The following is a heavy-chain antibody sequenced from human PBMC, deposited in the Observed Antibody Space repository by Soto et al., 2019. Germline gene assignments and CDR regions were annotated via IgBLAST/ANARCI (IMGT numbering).Heavy chain of an antibody. CDR1: GGSFSGNY. Sequence: SETLSLTCAVYGGSFSGNYWTWIRQPPGKGLEWIGEINHSGSTNYNPSLKSRVIMSVDTSKNQISLRLTSVTAADTAVYYCARVPANYDFWRGYSYSDYYYMEVWGTATTVTVSS. CDR3: ARVPANYDFWRGYSYSDYYYMEV. CDR2: INHSGST. J-gene: IGHJ6*03. D-gene: IGHD3-3*01. V-gene: IGHV4-34*01.